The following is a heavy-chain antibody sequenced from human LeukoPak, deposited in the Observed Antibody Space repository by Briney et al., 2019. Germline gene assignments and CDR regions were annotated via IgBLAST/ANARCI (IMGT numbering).Heavy chain of an antibody. Sequence: PSETLSLTCAVSGGSISSSNWWSWVRQPPGKGLEWIGEIYHSGSTNYNPSLKSRVTISVDKSKNQFSLKLSSVTAADTAVYYCARALVVPAAMPSTYYYYGMDVWGQGTLVTVSS. CDR1: GGSISSSNW. CDR2: IYHSGST. V-gene: IGHV4-4*02. J-gene: IGHJ6*02. CDR3: ARALVVPAAMPSTYYYYGMDV. D-gene: IGHD2-2*01.